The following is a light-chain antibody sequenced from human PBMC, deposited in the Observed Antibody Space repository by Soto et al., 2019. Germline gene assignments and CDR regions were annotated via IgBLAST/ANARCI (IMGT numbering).Light chain of an antibody. CDR2: AAS. V-gene: IGKV1-39*01. CDR3: QQSYSTPRFT. Sequence: DIQMTQSQSSLSASVGARVTITCRASQSISSYLNWYQQKPGQAPKLLIYAASSLQSGVPSRFSGSATWTDCTLTTSSLQPEDFATYDCQQSYSTPRFTFGPGTKVDIK. J-gene: IGKJ3*01. CDR1: QSISSY.